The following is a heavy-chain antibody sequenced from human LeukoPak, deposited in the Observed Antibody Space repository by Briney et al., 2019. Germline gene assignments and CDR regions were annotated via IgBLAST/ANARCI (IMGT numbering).Heavy chain of an antibody. CDR2: IIPIFGTA. D-gene: IGHD6-13*01. CDR3: ARDQEGEQLGDYYYGMDV. J-gene: IGHJ6*02. CDR1: GGTFSSYA. V-gene: IGHV1-69*13. Sequence: GASVTVSCKASGGTFSSYAISWVRQAPGQGLEWMGGIIPIFGTANYAQKFQGRVTITADESTSTAYMELSSLRSEDTAVYYCARDQEGEQLGDYYYGMDVWGQGTTVTASS.